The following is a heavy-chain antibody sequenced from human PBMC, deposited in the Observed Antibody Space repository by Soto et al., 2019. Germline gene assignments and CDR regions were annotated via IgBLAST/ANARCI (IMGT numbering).Heavy chain of an antibody. V-gene: IGHV3-23*01. J-gene: IGHJ4*02. Sequence: HPGGSMRLSCAASGFTFSSYAMTWVRQAPGKGLEWVSVIRGSGGSTYYAESVKGRFTISRDNSNNTLYLQMNSLRAEDTAVYYRASKRFKGWLQEMGFDYWGQGTRVTVSS. CDR1: GFTFSSYA. CDR2: IRGSGGST. CDR3: ASKRFKGWLQEMGFDY. D-gene: IGHD3-3*01.